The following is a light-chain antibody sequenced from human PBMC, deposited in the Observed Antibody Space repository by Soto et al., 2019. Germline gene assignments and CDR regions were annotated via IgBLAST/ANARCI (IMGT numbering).Light chain of an antibody. CDR1: QSVSSY. CDR2: EAS. J-gene: IGKJ4*01. V-gene: IGKV3-11*01. Sequence: EIVLTQSPATLSLSPGERATLSCRASQSVSSYLAWYQQKPGQAPRLLIYEASNRATGIPARFSGSGSGTDFTLTNSSLEPEDFAVYYCQQRSNWPTFGGGTKVEIK. CDR3: QQRSNWPT.